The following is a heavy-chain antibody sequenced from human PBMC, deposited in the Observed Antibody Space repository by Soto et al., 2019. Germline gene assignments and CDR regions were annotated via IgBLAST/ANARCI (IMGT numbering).Heavy chain of an antibody. CDR1: GYTFTTYY. CDR3: AKPSSSSWYYFDY. Sequence: QVQLVQSGAEVKKPGASVNVSCKASGYTFTTYYMHWVRPAPGQGLEWMGIINPSGGSTSYAQKFQGRDTMTRDTSTSTVYMELSGLRSEDTAVYYCAKPSSSSWYYFDYWGQGTLVTVCS. V-gene: IGHV1-46*03. J-gene: IGHJ4*02. D-gene: IGHD6-13*01. CDR2: INPSGGST.